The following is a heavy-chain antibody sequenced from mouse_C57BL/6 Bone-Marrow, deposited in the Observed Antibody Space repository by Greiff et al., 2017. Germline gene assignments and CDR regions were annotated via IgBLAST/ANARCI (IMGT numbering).Heavy chain of an antibody. CDR1: GYTFTSYG. V-gene: IGHV1-81*01. CDR3: AGLLRFDWYFDV. CDR2: IYPRSGNT. D-gene: IGHD2-3*01. J-gene: IGHJ1*03. Sequence: VQLQQSGAELARPGASVKLSCKASGYTFTSYGISWVKQRTGQGLEWIGAIYPRSGNTYYNEKFKGKATLTADKSSSTAYMELRSLTSEDSAVYFCAGLLRFDWYFDVWGTGTTVTVSS.